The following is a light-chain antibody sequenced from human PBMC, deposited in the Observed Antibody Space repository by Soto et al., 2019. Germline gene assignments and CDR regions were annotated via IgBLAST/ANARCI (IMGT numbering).Light chain of an antibody. CDR2: QAS. CDR3: QQYKSYPYT. Sequence: TQSPGTLSLSPGERATLSCRASQSVSSWLAWYQQKPGKAPKLLIYQASYLESGVPSRFSGSASGTDFTLTISSLQPDDFATYYCQQYKSYPYTFGQETKVEIK. J-gene: IGKJ2*01. V-gene: IGKV1-5*03. CDR1: QSVSSW.